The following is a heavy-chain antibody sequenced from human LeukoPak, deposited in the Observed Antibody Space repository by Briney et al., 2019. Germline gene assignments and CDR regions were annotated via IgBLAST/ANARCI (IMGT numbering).Heavy chain of an antibody. CDR1: GFSFRSYG. D-gene: IGHD5-18*01. Sequence: PGRSLRLSCAASGFSFRSYGMHWFRQAPGKGLEWVAVISSDEINEYYADSVKGRFTISRDNAKNSLYLQMNSLRAEDTAVYYCARGSGYSYGPWGQGTLVTVSS. J-gene: IGHJ5*02. V-gene: IGHV3-30*03. CDR3: ARGSGYSYGP. CDR2: ISSDEINE.